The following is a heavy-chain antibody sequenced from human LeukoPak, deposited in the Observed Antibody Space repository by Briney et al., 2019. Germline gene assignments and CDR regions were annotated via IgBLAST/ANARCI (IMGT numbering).Heavy chain of an antibody. CDR1: GFTVSSNY. CDR3: ARGGSYLSAFDI. J-gene: IGHJ3*02. Sequence: PGGSLRLSCVVSGFTVSSNYMSWVRQAPGKGLEWVSVMYSAGFTYYADSVKGRFTISRDNSKNTLNLQMNSLRAEDTAVYYCARGGSYLSAFDIWGQGTMVTVSS. V-gene: IGHV3-53*01. D-gene: IGHD1-26*01. CDR2: MYSAGFT.